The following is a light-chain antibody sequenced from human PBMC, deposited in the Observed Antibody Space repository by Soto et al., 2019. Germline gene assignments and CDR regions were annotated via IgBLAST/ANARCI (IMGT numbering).Light chain of an antibody. CDR2: AAS. Sequence: DIQMTQSPSSLSASFGDRVTITCRASQIISTYLNWYQQRAGLAPRLLIYAASSLQSGVPPRFSGSGSGTDFTLKISRVEAEDVGVYYCMQSIQLTITFGQGTRLEIK. V-gene: IGKV1-39*01. CDR1: QIISTY. CDR3: MQSIQLTIT. J-gene: IGKJ5*01.